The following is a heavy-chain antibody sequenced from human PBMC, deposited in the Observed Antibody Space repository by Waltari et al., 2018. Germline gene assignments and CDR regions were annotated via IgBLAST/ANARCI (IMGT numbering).Heavy chain of an antibody. D-gene: IGHD3-10*01. V-gene: IGHV4-39*07. CDR2: IYYSGST. CDR3: ARNYPDY. CDR1: GGSISSSSYY. Sequence: QLQLQESGPGLVKPSETLSLTCTVSGGSISSSSYYWGWIRQPPGNGLEWIGSIYYSGSTYYNPSLKSRVTISVDTSKNQFSLKLSSVTAADTAVYYCARNYPDYWGQGTLVTVSS. J-gene: IGHJ4*02.